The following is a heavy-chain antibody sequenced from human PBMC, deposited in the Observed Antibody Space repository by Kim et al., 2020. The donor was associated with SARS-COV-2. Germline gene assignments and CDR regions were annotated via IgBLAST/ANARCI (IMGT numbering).Heavy chain of an antibody. V-gene: IGHV3-53*01. CDR1: GFTVSSNY. J-gene: IGHJ5*02. CDR3: ARSHYYGSGISNWFDP. CDR2: IYSGGST. D-gene: IGHD3-10*01. Sequence: GGSLRLSCAASGFTVSSNYMSWVRQAPGKGLEWVSVIYSGGSTYYADSVKGRFTISRDNSKNTLYLQMNSLRAEDTAVYYCARSHYYGSGISNWFDPWGQGTLVTVSS.